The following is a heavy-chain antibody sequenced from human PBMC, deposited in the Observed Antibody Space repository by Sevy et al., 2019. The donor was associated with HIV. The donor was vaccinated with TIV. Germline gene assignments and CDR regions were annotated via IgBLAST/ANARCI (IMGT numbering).Heavy chain of an antibody. D-gene: IGHD3-22*01. J-gene: IGHJ6*02. CDR1: GYTLTELS. V-gene: IGHV1-24*01. CDR3: ATSSGYPRGYYYYGMDV. Sequence: ASVKVSCKVSGYTLTELSMHWVRQAPGKGLEWMGGFDPEDGETIYEQKFQGRVTMTEDTSTDTAYMELSSLRSEDTAVYYCATSSGYPRGYYYYGMDVWGQGTTVTVSS. CDR2: FDPEDGET.